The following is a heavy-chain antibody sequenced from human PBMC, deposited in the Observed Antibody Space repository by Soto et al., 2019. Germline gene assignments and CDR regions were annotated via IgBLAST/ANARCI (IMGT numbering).Heavy chain of an antibody. D-gene: IGHD1-1*01. V-gene: IGHV4-59*01. Sequence: PSETLSLTCTVSGGSINSYYWSWIRQPPGKGLEWSGYIYYSGSTNYNPSLKSRVTLSVDTSKNQFSLKLSSVTAADTAVYYCARETRGGPGRDAFDIWGQGTMVT. J-gene: IGHJ3*02. CDR3: ARETRGGPGRDAFDI. CDR1: GGSINSYY. CDR2: IYYSGST.